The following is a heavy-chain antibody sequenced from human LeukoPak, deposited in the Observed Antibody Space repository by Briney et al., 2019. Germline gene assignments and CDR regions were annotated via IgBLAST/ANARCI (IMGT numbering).Heavy chain of an antibody. Sequence: ASVKVSCKASGGTFSSYAISRARQAPGQGLEWMGGIIPIFGTANYAQKFQGRVTITTDESTSTAYMELSSLRSEDTAVYYCAREMTGTDGEYYFDYWGQGTLVTVSS. D-gene: IGHD1-1*01. CDR3: AREMTGTDGEYYFDY. CDR2: IIPIFGTA. J-gene: IGHJ4*02. V-gene: IGHV1-69*05. CDR1: GGTFSSYA.